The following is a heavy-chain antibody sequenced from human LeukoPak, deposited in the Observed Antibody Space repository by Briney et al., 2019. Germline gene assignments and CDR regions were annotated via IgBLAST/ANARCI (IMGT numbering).Heavy chain of an antibody. V-gene: IGHV4-59*01. J-gene: IGHJ4*02. CDR3: ARQRVGYCSGGSCPSDY. CDR2: IYYSGST. Sequence: SETLSLTCTVSGGSISSYYWSWIRQPPGKGLEWIGYIYYSGSTNYNPSLKSRVTISVDTSKNQFSLKLSSVTAADTAVYYCARQRVGYCSGGSCPSDYWGQGTLVTVSS. CDR1: GGSISSYY. D-gene: IGHD2-15*01.